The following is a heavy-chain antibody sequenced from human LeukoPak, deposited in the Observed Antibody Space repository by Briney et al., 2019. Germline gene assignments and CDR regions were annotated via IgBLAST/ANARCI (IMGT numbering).Heavy chain of an antibody. CDR2: ILPDGSYE. V-gene: IGHV3-7*01. CDR3: ARSLRPYDYVWGSYPY. CDR1: GFTFSDSW. D-gene: IGHD3-16*02. J-gene: IGHJ4*02. Sequence: GGSLRLSCAASGFTFSDSWMTWVRQAPGKGLEWVANILPDGSYEHYVDSVKGRFTISRDNAKNSLYLQMNSLRAEDTAVYYCARSLRPYDYVWGSYPYWGQGTLVTVSS.